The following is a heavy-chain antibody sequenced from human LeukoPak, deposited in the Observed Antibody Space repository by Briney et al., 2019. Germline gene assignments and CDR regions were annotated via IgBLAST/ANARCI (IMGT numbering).Heavy chain of an antibody. CDR3: ARDLDIHDAFDI. J-gene: IGHJ3*02. CDR2: IYPRGS. Sequence: SETLSLTCTVSGGSISNFYLSWIRQAAGKGLEWIGRIYPRGSDYNPSLKSRVTISVDTSKNQFSLKLSSVTAADTAVYYCARDLDIHDAFDIWGQGTMVTVSS. V-gene: IGHV4-4*07. CDR1: GGSISNFY. D-gene: IGHD3/OR15-3a*01.